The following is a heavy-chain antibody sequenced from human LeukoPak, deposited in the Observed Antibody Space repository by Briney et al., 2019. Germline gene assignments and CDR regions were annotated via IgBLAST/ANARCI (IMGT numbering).Heavy chain of an antibody. CDR1: GFTSSSYS. Sequence: GGSLRLSCAASGFTSSSYSMNWVRQAPGKGLEWVSSISSSSSYIYYADSVKGRFTISRDNAKNSLYLQMNSLRAEDTAVYYCARDYGGNSDFDYWGQETLVTVSS. CDR3: ARDYGGNSDFDY. J-gene: IGHJ4*02. D-gene: IGHD4-23*01. CDR2: ISSSSSYI. V-gene: IGHV3-21*01.